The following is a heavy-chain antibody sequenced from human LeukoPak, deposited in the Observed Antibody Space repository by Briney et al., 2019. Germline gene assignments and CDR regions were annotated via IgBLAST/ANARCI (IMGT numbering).Heavy chain of an antibody. D-gene: IGHD3-10*01. CDR2: FHHSGNT. V-gene: IGHV4-38-2*02. J-gene: IGHJ6*03. Sequence: SETLSLTCIVSGYSISSGFYWGWIRQPPGKGLQWIANFHHSGNTYYNPSLKSRVTISVDTSKNQFSLKLSSVTAADTAVYCCARSGMVRGVNYSYYYMDVWGKGTTVTVSS. CDR3: ARSGMVRGVNYSYYYMDV. CDR1: GYSISSGFY.